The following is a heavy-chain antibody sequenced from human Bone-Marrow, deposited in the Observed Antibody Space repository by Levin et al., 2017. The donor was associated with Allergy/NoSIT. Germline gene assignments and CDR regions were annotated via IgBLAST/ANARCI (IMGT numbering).Heavy chain of an antibody. CDR2: IYYSGRT. CDR1: GGSISSSSYY. V-gene: IGHV4-39*07. J-gene: IGHJ4*02. CDR3: AGEDATGSFSLD. D-gene: IGHD3-10*01. Sequence: MTSETLSLTCTVSGGSISSSSYYWGWIRQPPGKGLEWIGTIYYSGRTYYNPSLKSRVTISVDTSKNQFSLKLSSVTAADRAVYYCAGEDATGSFSLDWGQGIPVTVSS.